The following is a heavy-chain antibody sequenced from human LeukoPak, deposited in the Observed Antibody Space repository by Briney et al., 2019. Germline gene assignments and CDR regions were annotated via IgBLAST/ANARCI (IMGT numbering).Heavy chain of an antibody. CDR3: ARGGCSGGSCYLYYYYGMDV. J-gene: IGHJ6*02. D-gene: IGHD2-15*01. CDR2: INHSGST. CDR1: GGSFSGYY. Sequence: SETLSLTCAVYGGSFSGYYWSWIRQPPGKGLEWIGEINHSGSTNYNPSLKSRVTISVDTSKNQFSLKLSSVTAADTAVYYCARGGCSGGSCYLYYYYGMDVWGQGTTVTVSS. V-gene: IGHV4-34*01.